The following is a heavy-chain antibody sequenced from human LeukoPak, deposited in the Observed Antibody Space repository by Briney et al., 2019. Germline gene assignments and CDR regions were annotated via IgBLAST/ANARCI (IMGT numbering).Heavy chain of an antibody. V-gene: IGHV3-21*04. D-gene: IGHD3-10*01. CDR1: GFTFSTYN. CDR3: AKGKPAYYYGSGSYSDY. J-gene: IGHJ4*02. CDR2: ITSSSSYI. Sequence: GGSLRLSCAASGFTFSTYNMNWVRQAPGKGLEWVSSITSSSSYIYYADSVKGRFTISRDNSKNTLYLQMNSLRAEDTAVYYCAKGKPAYYYGSGSYSDYWGQGTLVTVSS.